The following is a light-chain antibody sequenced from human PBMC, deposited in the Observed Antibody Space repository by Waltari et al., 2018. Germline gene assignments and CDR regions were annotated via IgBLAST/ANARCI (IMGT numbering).Light chain of an antibody. CDR2: WAS. V-gene: IGKV4-1*01. CDR1: QSVLYSSNNKNY. CDR3: QQYYSTPRT. Sequence: DIVMTQSPDSLAVSLGERATINCKSSQSVLYSSNNKNYLAWYQQKPGQPPNLLIYWASTRESGVPDRFSGSGSGTDFTLTISSLQAEDVAVYYCQQYYSTPRTFGQGTKVEIK. J-gene: IGKJ1*01.